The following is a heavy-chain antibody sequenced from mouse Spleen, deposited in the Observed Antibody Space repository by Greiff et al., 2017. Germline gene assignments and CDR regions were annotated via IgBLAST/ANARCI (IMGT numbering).Heavy chain of an antibody. D-gene: IGHD3-1*01. CDR2: IYPGSGST. V-gene: IGHV1-55*01. CDR3: ARPARLYYFDY. Sequence: QVQLQQPGAELVKPGASVKMSCKASGYTFTSYWITWVKQRPGQGLEWIGDIYPGSGSTNYNEKFKSKATLTVDKSSSTAYMQLSSLTSEDSAVYYCARPARLYYFDYWGQGTTLTVSS. J-gene: IGHJ2*01. CDR1: GYTFTSYW.